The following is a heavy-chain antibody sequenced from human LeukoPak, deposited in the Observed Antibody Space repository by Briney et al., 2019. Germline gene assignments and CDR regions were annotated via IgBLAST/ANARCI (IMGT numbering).Heavy chain of an antibody. CDR2: IYYTGSV. CDR1: GGSFSGFY. V-gene: IGHV4-34*01. D-gene: IGHD2-2*01. Sequence: PSEALSLTCAVYGGSFSGFYWTWIRQPPGEGLEWIGYIYYTGSVDYNASLKSRLTISLDTSKNRFSLKLNSVTAADTAVYYCARDLGYCSSTSCRGGIDYWGQGTLVTVSS. CDR3: ARDLGYCSSTSCRGGIDY. J-gene: IGHJ4*02.